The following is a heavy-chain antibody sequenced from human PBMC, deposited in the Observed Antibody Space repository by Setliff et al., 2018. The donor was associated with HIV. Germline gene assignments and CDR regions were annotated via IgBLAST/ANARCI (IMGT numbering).Heavy chain of an antibody. CDR2: IYYGGTT. D-gene: IGHD2-15*01. V-gene: IGHV4-39*01. CDR1: GGSVTSSLYY. J-gene: IGHJ4*02. CDR3: ARVVXGALYFDS. Sequence: SETLSLTCTVSGGSVTSSLYYWGWIRQPPXKGLVWIGTIYYGGTTYYNPSLRSRVTISVDTSRNRFSLKLSSVNAADTAVYHCARVVXGALYFDSWGQGTLVTVSS.